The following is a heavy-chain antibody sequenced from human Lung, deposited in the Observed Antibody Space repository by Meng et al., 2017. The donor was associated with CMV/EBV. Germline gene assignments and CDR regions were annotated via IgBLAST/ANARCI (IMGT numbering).Heavy chain of an antibody. J-gene: IGHJ6*02. V-gene: IGHV3-30*03. CDR2: VSHDGTNE. D-gene: IGHD2-2*01. CDR1: TFTFSSFI. CDR3: ATDGSRSPYYSYGMDV. Sequence: SXAASTFTFSSFIIHWVRQAPGRGLEWVTVVSHDGTNEHYADSVNGRFTCSRDNSRRILYLQMNRMGVEDTAVYYCATDGSRSPYYSYGMDVWGQGTTVTVSS.